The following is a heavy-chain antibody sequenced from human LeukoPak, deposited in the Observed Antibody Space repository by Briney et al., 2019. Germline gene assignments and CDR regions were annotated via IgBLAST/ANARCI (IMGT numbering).Heavy chain of an antibody. Sequence: PSETLSLTCTVSGGSISSSSYYWGWIRQPPGKGLEWIGGIYYSGSTYYNPSLKSRVTISVDTSKNQFSLKLSSVPAADTAVYYCARHRYYYRSGSYYGAPYYMDVWGKGTTVTISS. CDR2: IYYSGST. CDR3: ARHRYYYRSGSYYGAPYYMDV. V-gene: IGHV4-39*01. D-gene: IGHD3-10*01. J-gene: IGHJ6*03. CDR1: GGSISSSSYY.